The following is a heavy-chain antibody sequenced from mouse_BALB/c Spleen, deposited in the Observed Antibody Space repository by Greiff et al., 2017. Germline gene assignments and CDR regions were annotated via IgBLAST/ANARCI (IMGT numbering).Heavy chain of an antibody. V-gene: IGHV2-9-2*01. D-gene: IGHD2-4*01. CDR1: GFSLTSYD. J-gene: IGHJ3*01. CDR2: IWTGGGT. CDR3: VRSIYYDYDKLRAWFAY. Sequence: QVQLQQSGPGLVAPSQSLSITCTVSGFSLTSYDISWIRQPPGKGLEWLGVIWTGGGTNYNSAFMSRLSISKDNSKSQVFLKMNSLQTDDTAIYYCVRSIYYDYDKLRAWFAYWGQGTLVTVSA.